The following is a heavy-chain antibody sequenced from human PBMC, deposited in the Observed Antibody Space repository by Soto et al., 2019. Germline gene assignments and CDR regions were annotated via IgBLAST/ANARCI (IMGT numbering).Heavy chain of an antibody. J-gene: IGHJ4*02. CDR2: IFHSGST. V-gene: IGHV4-4*02. CDR1: GGSIRSNNR. Sequence: QVQLQESGPGLVKPSGTLSLSCAVSGGSIRSNNRWSWVRQPPGKGLEWIGEIFHSGSTNYNPSRNTRVTISVDKSKNQFYLKLSSVTAADTAVYYCARVYSGSYSDYWGQGTLVTVSS. D-gene: IGHD1-26*01. CDR3: ARVYSGSYSDY.